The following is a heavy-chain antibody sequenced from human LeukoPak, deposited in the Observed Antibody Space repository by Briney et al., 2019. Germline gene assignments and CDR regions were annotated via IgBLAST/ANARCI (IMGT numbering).Heavy chain of an antibody. Sequence: GGSLRLSCAVSGFTLITYAMSWVRQAPGKGLEWVSYISSSGSTIYYADSVKGRFTISRDNAKNSLYLQMNSLRAEDTAVYYCARLALGIAVAGTTPAGDYYYYYMDVWGKGTTVTISS. CDR2: ISSSGSTI. D-gene: IGHD6-19*01. CDR1: GFTLITYA. CDR3: ARLALGIAVAGTTPAGDYYYYYMDV. J-gene: IGHJ6*03. V-gene: IGHV3-48*04.